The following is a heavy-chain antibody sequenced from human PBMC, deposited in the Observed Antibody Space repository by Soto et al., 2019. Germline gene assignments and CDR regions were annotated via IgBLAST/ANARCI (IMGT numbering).Heavy chain of an antibody. CDR2: IGDDGTLK. J-gene: IGHJ5*02. Sequence: EVQLVESGGGLVQPGGSLRLSCAASGFTFGSYWMHWVRQVPGKGLVWVSRIGDDGTLKDYADSVKGRFTISRDNAKNTLSLPRNSLRVEDTAVYFCARARLSSSSWDKGAVGPWGQGTQVIVSS. D-gene: IGHD6-13*01. CDR1: GFTFGSYW. V-gene: IGHV3-74*01. CDR3: ARARLSSSSWDKGAVGP.